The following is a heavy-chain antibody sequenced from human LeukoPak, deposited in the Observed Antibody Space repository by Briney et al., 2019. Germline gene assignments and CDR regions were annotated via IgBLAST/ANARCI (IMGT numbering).Heavy chain of an antibody. CDR3: AKGRGNPYYFDY. J-gene: IGHJ4*01. V-gene: IGHV3-23*01. Sequence: GGSLGLSCAASGFTFSSYAMSWVRQAPGKGLEWVSGISDSGYTTYHIDAVKGRFGISRDNTRDTLYLQMDSLRADDTAVYYCAKGRGNPYYFDYWGQGLLVTVSS. CDR2: ISDSGYTT. D-gene: IGHD1-14*01. CDR1: GFTFSSYA.